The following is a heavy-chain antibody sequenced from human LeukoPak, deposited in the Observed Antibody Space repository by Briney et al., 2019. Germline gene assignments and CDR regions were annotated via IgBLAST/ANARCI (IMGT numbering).Heavy chain of an antibody. D-gene: IGHD2-8*01. Sequence: GGSLRLSCAASGFTFSSYGMSWVRQAPGKGLEWVSAISTSGGSTNYADSVKGRFSISRDNSKNTLYLQMNSLRAEDTAVYYCAKVFFMDYWGQGTLVTVSS. CDR3: AKVFFMDY. V-gene: IGHV3-23*01. J-gene: IGHJ4*02. CDR1: GFTFSSYG. CDR2: ISTSGGST.